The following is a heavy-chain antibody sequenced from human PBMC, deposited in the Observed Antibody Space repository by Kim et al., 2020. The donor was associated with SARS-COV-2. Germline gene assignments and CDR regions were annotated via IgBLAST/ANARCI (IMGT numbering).Heavy chain of an antibody. D-gene: IGHD3-10*01. CDR1: GFTVSSNY. J-gene: IGHJ6*02. V-gene: IGHV3-53*01. Sequence: GGSLRLSCAASGFTVSSNYMSWVRQAPGKGLEWVSVIYSGGSTYYADSVKGRFTISRDNSKNTLYLQMNSLRAEDTAVYYCARTLRITMVRGVMFGMDVWGQGTTVTVSS. CDR3: ARTLRITMVRGVMFGMDV. CDR2: IYSGGST.